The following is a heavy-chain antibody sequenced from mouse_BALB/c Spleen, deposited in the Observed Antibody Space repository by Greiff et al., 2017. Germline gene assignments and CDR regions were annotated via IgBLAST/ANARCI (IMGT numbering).Heavy chain of an antibody. Sequence: EVQLVESGGGLVKPGGSLKLSCAASGFTFSDYYMYWVRQTPEKRLEWVATISDGGSYTYYPDSVKGRFTISRDNAKNNLYLQMSSLKSEDTAMYYCARPPYYGSSYWYFDVWGAGTTVTVSS. V-gene: IGHV5-4*02. D-gene: IGHD1-1*01. J-gene: IGHJ1*01. CDR1: GFTFSDYY. CDR2: ISDGGSYT. CDR3: ARPPYYGSSYWYFDV.